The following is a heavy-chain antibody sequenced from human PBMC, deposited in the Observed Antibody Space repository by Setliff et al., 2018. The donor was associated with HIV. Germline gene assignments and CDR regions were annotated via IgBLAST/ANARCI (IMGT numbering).Heavy chain of an antibody. J-gene: IGHJ4*02. V-gene: IGHV4-59*01. CDR2: TYYSGST. D-gene: IGHD2-21*02. CDR3: ARYLFCGGDCYSGFDY. Sequence: SETLSLTCTVSGGSISSYYWSWIRQPPGKGLEWIGYTYYSGSTNYNPSIKSRVTIPVDTSKNQFSLKLSSVTAADTAVYYWARYLFCGGDCYSGFDYWGQGTLVTVSS. CDR1: GGSISSYY.